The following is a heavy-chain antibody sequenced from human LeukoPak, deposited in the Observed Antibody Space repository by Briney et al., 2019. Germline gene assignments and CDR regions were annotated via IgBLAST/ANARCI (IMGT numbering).Heavy chain of an antibody. CDR1: GYILTNHG. CDR2: INTYNGET. CDR3: ARGRLGVSGYKDYLDY. D-gene: IGHD5-12*01. Sequence: GASVKVSCSSSGYILTNHGIYWVRQAPGQGLEWMGWINTYNGETDYAQNFQGRVTMTTDTSTSTAYMDLRSLTSDDTAVYYCARGRLGVSGYKDYLDYWGQGTLVTVSS. J-gene: IGHJ4*02. V-gene: IGHV1-18*01.